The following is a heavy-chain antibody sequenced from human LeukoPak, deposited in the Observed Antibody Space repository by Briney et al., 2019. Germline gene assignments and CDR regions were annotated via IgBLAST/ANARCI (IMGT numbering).Heavy chain of an antibody. J-gene: IGHJ4*02. CDR1: GFTFSSYG. CDR3: AKDVPWSHE. CDR2: ISYDGSNK. D-gene: IGHD2-15*01. V-gene: IGHV3-30*18. Sequence: GRSLRLSCAASGFTFSSYGMRWVRQAPGKGLEWVAVISYDGSNKYYADSVKGRFTISRDNSKNTLYLQMNSLRAEDTAVYYCAKDVPWSHEWGQGSLVTVSS.